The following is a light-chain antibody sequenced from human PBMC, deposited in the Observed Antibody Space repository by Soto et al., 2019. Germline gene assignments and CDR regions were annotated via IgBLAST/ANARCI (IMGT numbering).Light chain of an antibody. CDR2: DVS. Sequence: QSVLTQPASVSGSPGQSITISCTGTSGDVGGFDYVSWYQQHPGKAPKLIIFDVSYRPSGVSNRFSGSKSGNTASLTISGLQSEDEADYYCCSYTSSTTWVFSGGTKLTVL. CDR3: CSYTSSTTWV. J-gene: IGLJ3*02. CDR1: SGDVGGFDY. V-gene: IGLV2-14*03.